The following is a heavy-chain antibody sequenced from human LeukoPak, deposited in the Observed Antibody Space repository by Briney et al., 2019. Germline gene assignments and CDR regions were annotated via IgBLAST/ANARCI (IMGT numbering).Heavy chain of an antibody. V-gene: IGHV3-21*01. CDR1: GFTFSSYS. CDR3: GRERGWNYGAYGARDV. D-gene: IGHD1-7*01. CDR2: ISSSISYI. J-gene: IGHJ6*04. Sequence: GGSLRLSCAASGFTFSSYSMNWVRQAPGKGLEWVSSISSSISYIYYADSVNGRFTISRDNAKNSQYLQMNSLRAEDTAVDYCGRERGWNYGAYGARDVWGKGTTVTVSS.